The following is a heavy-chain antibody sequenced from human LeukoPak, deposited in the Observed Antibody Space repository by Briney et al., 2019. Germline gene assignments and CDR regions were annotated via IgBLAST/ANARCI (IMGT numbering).Heavy chain of an antibody. CDR3: ARDDSDTAMVVDY. CDR1: GFTFSSYS. V-gene: IGHV3-21*01. J-gene: IGHJ4*02. Sequence: LGGSLRLSCAASGFTFSSYSMNWVRQAPGKGLEWVSSISSSSSYIYYADSVKGRFTISRDNAKNSLYLQMNSLRAEDTAVYYCARDDSDTAMVVDYWGQGTLVTVSS. CDR2: ISSSSSYI. D-gene: IGHD5-18*01.